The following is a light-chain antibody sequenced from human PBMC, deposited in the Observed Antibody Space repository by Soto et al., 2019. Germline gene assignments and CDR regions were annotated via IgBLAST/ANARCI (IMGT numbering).Light chain of an antibody. CDR1: RGIGDR. J-gene: IGKJ1*01. V-gene: IGKV1-12*01. Sequence: DIQMTQSPSSLSAVVGDRVTITCRASRGIGDRLAWFQQKSGKAPQFLIQAASNLQSGVPSRLSGSGSGTEFILSINSLQPEDIATYYYQQAYGAPPTFGQGTKVDI. CDR2: AAS. CDR3: QQAYGAPPT.